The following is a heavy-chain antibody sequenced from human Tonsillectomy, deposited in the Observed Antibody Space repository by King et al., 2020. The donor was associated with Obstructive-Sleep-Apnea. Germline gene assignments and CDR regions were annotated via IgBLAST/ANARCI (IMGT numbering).Heavy chain of an antibody. CDR3: ARGNSNIAATGPLDY. Sequence: QLVQSGGGLVKPGGSLRLSCAASGFTFSDYYMSWVRQAPGKGLDWISDVSSSGSFISYADSVKGRFTLSRDNAKRSLYLQMNSLRAEDTAVYYCARGNSNIAATGPLDYWGQGTLVTVSS. CDR1: GFTFSDYY. J-gene: IGHJ4*02. D-gene: IGHD6-13*01. CDR2: VSSSGSFI. V-gene: IGHV3-11*01.